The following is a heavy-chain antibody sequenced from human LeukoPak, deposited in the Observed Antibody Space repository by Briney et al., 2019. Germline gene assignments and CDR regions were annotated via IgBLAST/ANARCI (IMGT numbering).Heavy chain of an antibody. Sequence: SQTLSLTCTVSGVSISSGGYYWSWIRQHPGKGLEWIGYIYYSGSTYYNPSLKSRVTISVDTSKNQFSLKLSSVTAADTAVYYCARDQTLGPFKTNHFDYWGQGTLVTVSS. V-gene: IGHV4-31*03. CDR2: IYYSGST. D-gene: IGHD7-27*01. CDR1: GVSISSGGYY. J-gene: IGHJ4*02. CDR3: ARDQTLGPFKTNHFDY.